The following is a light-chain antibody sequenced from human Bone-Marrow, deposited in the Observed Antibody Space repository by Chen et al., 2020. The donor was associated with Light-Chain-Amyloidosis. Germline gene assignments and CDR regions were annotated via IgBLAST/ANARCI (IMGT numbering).Light chain of an antibody. CDR2: DDS. J-gene: IGLJ3*02. CDR3: EVWDRSSDRPV. CDR1: NIGSTS. V-gene: IGLV3-21*02. Sequence: SYVLTQPSSVSVAPGQTATIACGGNNIGSTSVHWYQQTPGQAPLLVVYDDSDRPSGIPERWSGSNSGKTATLTISRVEGGDEADYYCEVWDRSSDRPVFGGGTKLTVL.